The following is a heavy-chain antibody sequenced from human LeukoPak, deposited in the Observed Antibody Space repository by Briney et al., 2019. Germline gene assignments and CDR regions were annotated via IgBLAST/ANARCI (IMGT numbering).Heavy chain of an antibody. CDR2: ISYDGSNK. D-gene: IGHD3-10*01. CDR3: ARGTYYYGSGSYYRSGWFDP. CDR1: GFTFSSYA. J-gene: IGHJ5*02. V-gene: IGHV3-30*04. Sequence: GGSLRLSCAASGFTFSSYAMHWVRQAPGKGLEWVAVISYDGSNKYYADSVKGRFTISRDNSKNTLYLQVNSLRAEDTAVYYCARGTYYYGSGSYYRSGWFDPWGQGTLVTVSS.